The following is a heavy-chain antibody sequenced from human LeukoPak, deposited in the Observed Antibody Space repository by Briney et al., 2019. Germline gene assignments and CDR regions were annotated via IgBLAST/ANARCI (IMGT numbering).Heavy chain of an antibody. D-gene: IGHD2-2*01. CDR2: IKQDGSEK. V-gene: IGHV3-7*03. CDR3: ARGGYCSPTTCFGFDP. CDR1: GFTLNNAW. Sequence: PGGSLRLSCAASGFTLNNAWMSWVRQAPGKGLEWVANIKQDGSEKYYADSVKGRFTISRDNAKNSLYLQMNSLRAEDTAMYYCARGGYCSPTTCFGFDPWGQGTLVTVSS. J-gene: IGHJ5*02.